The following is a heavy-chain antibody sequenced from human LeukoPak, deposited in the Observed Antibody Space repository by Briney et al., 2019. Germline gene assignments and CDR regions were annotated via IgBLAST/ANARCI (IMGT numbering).Heavy chain of an antibody. Sequence: PGGSLRLSCAASGFTFSSYGMHWVRQAPGKGLEWVAVISYDGSNKYYADSVKGRFTISRDNSKNTLYLQMSSLRAEDTAVYYCARGWEWQQLTLDYWGQGTLVAVSS. D-gene: IGHD6-13*01. J-gene: IGHJ4*02. CDR1: GFTFSSYG. V-gene: IGHV3-30*03. CDR3: ARGWEWQQLTLDY. CDR2: ISYDGSNK.